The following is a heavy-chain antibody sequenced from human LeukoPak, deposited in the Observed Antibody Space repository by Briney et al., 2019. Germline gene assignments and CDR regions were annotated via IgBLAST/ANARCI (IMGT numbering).Heavy chain of an antibody. J-gene: IGHJ3*02. CDR1: GFTFSDYY. D-gene: IGHD2-2*01. CDR2: ISSSGSTI. CDR3: ARAVVVPAAIHDAFDI. Sequence: GGSLRLSCAASGFTFSDYYMTWIRQAPGKGLEWVSYISSSGSTIYYADSVKGRFTISRDNAKNSLYLQMNSLRAEDTAVYYCARAVVVPAAIHDAFDIWGQGTMVTVSS. V-gene: IGHV3-11*04.